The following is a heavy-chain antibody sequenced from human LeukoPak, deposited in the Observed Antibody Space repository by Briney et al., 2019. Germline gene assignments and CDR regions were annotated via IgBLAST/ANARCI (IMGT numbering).Heavy chain of an antibody. J-gene: IGHJ4*02. CDR2: ITSSGST. D-gene: IGHD4-17*01. Sequence: PGGSLRLSCAASGFTFNNYAMNWVRQAPGKGLEWVSVITSSGSTYYAGSVKGRFTISRDNSKNTLYLQMNSLRAEDTAIYYCAKDLYGDYDFDCWGRGTLVTVSS. V-gene: IGHV3-23*01. CDR3: AKDLYGDYDFDC. CDR1: GFTFNNYA.